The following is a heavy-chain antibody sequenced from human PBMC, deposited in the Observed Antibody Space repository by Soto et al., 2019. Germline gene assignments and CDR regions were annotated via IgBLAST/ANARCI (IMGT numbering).Heavy chain of an antibody. V-gene: IGHV3-21*01. Sequence: KPGGSLRLSCAASGFTFSSYSMNWVRQAPGKGLEWVSSISSSSSYIYYADSVKGRFTISRDNAKNSLYLQMNSLRGEGRAVYYCARDSFLDPAGWFDPWGQGTLVTVSS. CDR2: ISSSSSYI. J-gene: IGHJ5*02. CDR3: ARDSFLDPAGWFDP. CDR1: GFTFSSYS. D-gene: IGHD3-3*02.